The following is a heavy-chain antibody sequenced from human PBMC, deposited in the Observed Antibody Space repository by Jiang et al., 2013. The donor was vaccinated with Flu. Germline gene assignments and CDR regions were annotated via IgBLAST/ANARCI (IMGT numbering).Heavy chain of an antibody. CDR1: GFTFSSYA. CDR3: AKDLSPTIFGVVNYFDY. CDR2: ISGSGGST. J-gene: IGHJ4*02. Sequence: VQLVESGGGLVQPGGSLRLSCAASGFTFSSYAMSWVRQAPGKGLEWVSAISGSGGSTYYADSVKGRFTIPRDNSKNTLYLQMNSLRAEDTAVYYCAKDLSPTIFGVVNYFDYWGQGTLVTVSS. D-gene: IGHD3-3*01. V-gene: IGHV3-23*04.